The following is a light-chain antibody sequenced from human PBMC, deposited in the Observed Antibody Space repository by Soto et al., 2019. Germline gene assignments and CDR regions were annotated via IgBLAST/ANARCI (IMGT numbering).Light chain of an antibody. CDR1: NIGAKT. V-gene: IGLV3-21*04. J-gene: IGLJ2*01. Sequence: SYELTQPPSVSVAPGKTATVTCGGNNIGAKTVHWYQQKPGQAPVLVIYYDSDRPSGIPERFSGSNSGNTATLTINRVEAGDEADYYCQVRDSISDHPRVFGGGTKLTVL. CDR3: QVRDSISDHPRV. CDR2: YDS.